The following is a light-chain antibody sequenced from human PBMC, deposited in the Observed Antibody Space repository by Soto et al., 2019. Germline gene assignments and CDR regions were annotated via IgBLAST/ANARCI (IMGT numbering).Light chain of an antibody. V-gene: IGLV1-40*01. CDR3: QSSDSRLSGSDV. CDR2: GDS. J-gene: IGLJ1*01. Sequence: QAVVTQPPSVSGAPGQRVTISCTGNSSNIGAGYDVHWYQQLPGAAPKLLIFGDSNRPSGVPDRFSGSKSGTSASLAITGLQADDEADYYCQSSDSRLSGSDVFGTGTKVTVL. CDR1: SSNIGAGYD.